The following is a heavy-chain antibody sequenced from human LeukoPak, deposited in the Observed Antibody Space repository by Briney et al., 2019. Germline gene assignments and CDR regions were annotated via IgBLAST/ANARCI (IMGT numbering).Heavy chain of an antibody. CDR3: AKSPWKREYYGSDF. Sequence: GGSLRLSCAASGFTFSSYAVSWVRQAPGTGLEWVATISGSGGSTYYAGSVKGRFTISRDNSKNTLYLQMNSLRAEDAAVYYCAKSPWKREYYGSDFWGQGTLVTVSS. V-gene: IGHV3-23*01. D-gene: IGHD3-10*01. J-gene: IGHJ4*02. CDR2: ISGSGGST. CDR1: GFTFSSYA.